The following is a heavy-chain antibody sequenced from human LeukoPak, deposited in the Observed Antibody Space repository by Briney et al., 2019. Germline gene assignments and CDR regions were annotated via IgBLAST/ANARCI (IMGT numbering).Heavy chain of an antibody. V-gene: IGHV5-51*01. CDR3: ANAYCGGDCPRGDAFDI. D-gene: IGHD2-21*02. J-gene: IGHJ3*02. CDR1: GYSFTSYW. CDR2: IYPGDSDT. Sequence: GESLQISCKGSGYSFTSYWIGWVRQMPGKGLEWMGIIYPGDSDTRYSPSFQGQVTISADKSISTAYLQWSSLKASDTAMYYCANAYCGGDCPRGDAFDIWGQGTMVTVSS.